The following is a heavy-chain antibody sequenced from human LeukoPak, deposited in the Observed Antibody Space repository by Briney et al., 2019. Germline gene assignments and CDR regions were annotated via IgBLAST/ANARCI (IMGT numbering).Heavy chain of an antibody. V-gene: IGHV4-59*08. CDR2: ISYIGST. Sequence: SETLSLTCTVSGGSISSYYWSWIRQPPGKGLEWIGYISYIGSTNYNPSLKSRVTISVDTSKNQFSLKLSSVTAADTAVYFCARRTYSAAYWKHFDYWGQGTLVTVSS. J-gene: IGHJ4*02. CDR1: GGSISSYY. D-gene: IGHD1-1*01. CDR3: ARRTYSAAYWKHFDY.